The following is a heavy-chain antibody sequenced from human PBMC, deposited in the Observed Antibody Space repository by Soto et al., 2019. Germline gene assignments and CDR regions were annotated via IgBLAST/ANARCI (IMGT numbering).Heavy chain of an antibody. D-gene: IGHD2-2*03. Sequence: QVQLVQSGAEVKKPGSSVKVSCKASGGIFSSYAISWVRQAPGQGLEWMGGIIPIFGTANYAQKFQGRVTITADKSTSTAYMELSSLRSEDTAVYYCARADGYCSSTSCYSFVYWGQGTLVTVSS. CDR2: IIPIFGTA. V-gene: IGHV1-69*06. J-gene: IGHJ4*02. CDR1: GGIFSSYA. CDR3: ARADGYCSSTSCYSFVY.